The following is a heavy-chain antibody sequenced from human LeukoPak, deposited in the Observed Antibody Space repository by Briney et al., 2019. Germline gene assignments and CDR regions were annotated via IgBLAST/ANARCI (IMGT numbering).Heavy chain of an antibody. CDR3: VGQLYYYGSGSPYYFDY. Sequence: SETLSLTCTVSGYSIGSGCYWGWIRQPPGKGLEYIGSIYQSGNTYYTPSLKSRVAISLDTSKNQFSLKLSSVTAADTAVYYCVGQLYYYGSGSPYYFDYWGQGTLVTVSS. D-gene: IGHD3-10*01. J-gene: IGHJ4*02. V-gene: IGHV4-38-2*02. CDR2: IYQSGNT. CDR1: GYSIGSGCY.